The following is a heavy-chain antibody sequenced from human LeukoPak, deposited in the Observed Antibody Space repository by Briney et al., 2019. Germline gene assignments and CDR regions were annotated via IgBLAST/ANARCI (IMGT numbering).Heavy chain of an antibody. D-gene: IGHD2-8*01. CDR1: GYSISSGYY. CDR2: IYYTGIS. CDR3: VRADYNGGNPGSFDI. J-gene: IGHJ3*02. Sequence: SETQSLTCTVSGYSISSGYYWGWMRQPPGKGLEWIGTIYYTGISYYNPSLESRVTSSLDTSKNQFSLTLNSVTAADTAVYYCVRADYNGGNPGSFDIWGRGTMVTVSS. V-gene: IGHV4-38-2*02.